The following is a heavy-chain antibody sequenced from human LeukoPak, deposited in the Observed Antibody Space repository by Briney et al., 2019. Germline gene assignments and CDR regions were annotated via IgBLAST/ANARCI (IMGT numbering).Heavy chain of an antibody. CDR2: ISAYNGNT. Sequence: RASVKVSCKASGYTFTSYGISWVRQAPGQGLEWMGWISAYNGNTNYAQKLQGRVTMTRDMSTSTVYMELSSLRSEDTAVYYCARAGTTTIDYWGQGTLVTVSS. V-gene: IGHV1-18*01. J-gene: IGHJ4*02. CDR1: GYTFTSYG. D-gene: IGHD1-7*01. CDR3: ARAGTTTIDY.